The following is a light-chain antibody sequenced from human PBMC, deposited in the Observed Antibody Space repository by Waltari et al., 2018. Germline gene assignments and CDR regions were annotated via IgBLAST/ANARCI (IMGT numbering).Light chain of an antibody. Sequence: IQMTQSPSPLSAPPGDRVTIPCRASQNINSWLAWYQQKPGKAPKLLIHAASSLQSGVPSRFSGGGSGTEFTLTISNLQPDDFATYYCQQYETYSGTFGQGTKVEIK. CDR1: QNINSW. V-gene: IGKV1-5*01. J-gene: IGKJ1*01. CDR2: AAS. CDR3: QQYETYSGT.